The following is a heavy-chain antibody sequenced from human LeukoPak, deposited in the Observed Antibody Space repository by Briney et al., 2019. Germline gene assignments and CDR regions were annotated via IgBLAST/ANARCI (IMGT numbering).Heavy chain of an antibody. CDR3: ATSTPYKGGSSGGWFDP. CDR1: GYTLTELS. CDR2: FDPEGGET. J-gene: IGHJ5*02. D-gene: IGHD1-26*01. Sequence: ASVKVSCKVSGYTLTELSMHWVRQAPGKGLEWMGGFDPEGGETIYAQKFQGRVTMTEDTSTDTAYMELSSLRSEDTAVYYCATSTPYKGGSSGGWFDPWGQGTLVTVSS. V-gene: IGHV1-24*01.